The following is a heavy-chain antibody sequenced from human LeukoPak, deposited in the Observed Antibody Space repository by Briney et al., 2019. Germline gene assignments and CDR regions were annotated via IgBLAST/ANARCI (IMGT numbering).Heavy chain of an antibody. D-gene: IGHD3-22*01. CDR1: GYSFSNYG. Sequence: ASVKVSCKASGYSFSNYGISWVRQAPGQGLEWMGWISAYNDLTNYAQKLQGRVTMTTDTSTSTAYMELRSLRSDDTAVYYCARDPIKRDYYDSSGYDANWFDPWGQGTLVTVSS. CDR2: ISAYNDLT. CDR3: ARDPIKRDYYDSSGYDANWFDP. J-gene: IGHJ5*02. V-gene: IGHV1-18*01.